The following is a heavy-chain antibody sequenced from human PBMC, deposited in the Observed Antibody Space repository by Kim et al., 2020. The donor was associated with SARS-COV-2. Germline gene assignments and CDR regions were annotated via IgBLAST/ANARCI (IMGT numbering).Heavy chain of an antibody. Sequence: SETLSLTCTVSGGSISSGGYYWSWIRQHPGKGLEWIGYIYYSGSTYYNPSLKSRVTISVDTSKNQFSLKLSSVTAADTAVYYCARDPGLRAAAGLDYWGQGTLVTVSS. D-gene: IGHD6-13*01. CDR1: GGSISSGGYY. CDR2: IYYSGST. CDR3: ARDPGLRAAAGLDY. V-gene: IGHV4-31*03. J-gene: IGHJ4*02.